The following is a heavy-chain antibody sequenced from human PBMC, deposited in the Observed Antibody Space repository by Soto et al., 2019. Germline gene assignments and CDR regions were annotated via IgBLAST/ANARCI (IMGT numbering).Heavy chain of an antibody. Sequence: SETLSLTCTVSGGSISSGGYYWSWIRQHPGKGLEWIGYIYYSGSTYYNPSLKSRVTISADTSKNQFSLKLSSVTAADTAVYYCARRDCSGGSCYGNWFDPWGQGTLVTVSS. V-gene: IGHV4-31*03. CDR2: IYYSGST. CDR3: ARRDCSGGSCYGNWFDP. CDR1: GGSISSGGYY. J-gene: IGHJ5*02. D-gene: IGHD2-15*01.